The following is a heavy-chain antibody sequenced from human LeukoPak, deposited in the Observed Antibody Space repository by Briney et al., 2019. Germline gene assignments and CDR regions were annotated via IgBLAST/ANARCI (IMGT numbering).Heavy chain of an antibody. Sequence: GESLRLSCTASGFRFSDYYMNWFRQTPGKGLDWLSYISHSGTTVQYADSVRGRFTVSRDNHKNTPYFQMNSLRVEDTALYYCARDGAYDDASGYRADFWGQGTLVTVSS. V-gene: IGHV3-11*01. CDR2: ISHSGTTV. CDR1: GFRFSDYY. CDR3: ARDGAYDDASGYRADF. D-gene: IGHD3-22*01. J-gene: IGHJ4*02.